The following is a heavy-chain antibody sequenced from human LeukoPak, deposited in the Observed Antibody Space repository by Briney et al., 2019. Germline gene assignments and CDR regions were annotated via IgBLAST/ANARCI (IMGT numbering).Heavy chain of an antibody. V-gene: IGHV4-34*01. CDR3: ARGPGSGSYYAWFDS. J-gene: IGHJ5*01. CDR2: INHSGET. D-gene: IGHD1-26*01. CDR1: DGSLNNYY. Sequence: SETLSLTCAVYDGSLNNYYWNWIRQPPGKGLEWIGEINHSGETYYNPSLKSRVTISVDTSKNQISLSVSSVIAADTAVYFCARGPGSGSYYAWFDSWGQGTLVTVSS.